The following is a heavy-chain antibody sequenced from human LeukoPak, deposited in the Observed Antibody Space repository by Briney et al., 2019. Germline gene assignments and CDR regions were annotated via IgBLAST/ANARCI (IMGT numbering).Heavy chain of an antibody. V-gene: IGHV1-2*02. CDR2: INPNSGGT. J-gene: IGHJ5*02. CDR1: GYTFTGYY. CDR3: ARTDGIVVVTASVAVFDP. D-gene: IGHD2-21*02. Sequence: ASVKVSCKASGYTFTGYYMHWVRQAPGQGLEWTGWINPNSGGTNYAQKFQGRVTMTRDTSISTAYMELSRLRSDDTAVYYCARTDGIVVVTASVAVFDPWGQGTLVTDSS.